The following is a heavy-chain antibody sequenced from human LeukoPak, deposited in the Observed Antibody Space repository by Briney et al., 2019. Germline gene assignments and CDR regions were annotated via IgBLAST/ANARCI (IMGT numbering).Heavy chain of an antibody. CDR3: AKAFYVDYVGVGDAFDI. CDR1: GFTFSSYG. Sequence: PGRSLRLSCAASGFTFSSYGMHWVRQAPGKGLEWVAVISYDGSNKYYADSVKGRFTISRDNSKNTLYLQMNSLRAEDTAVYYCAKAFYVDYVGVGDAFDIWGQGTMVTVSS. CDR2: ISYDGSNK. D-gene: IGHD4-17*01. J-gene: IGHJ3*02. V-gene: IGHV3-30*18.